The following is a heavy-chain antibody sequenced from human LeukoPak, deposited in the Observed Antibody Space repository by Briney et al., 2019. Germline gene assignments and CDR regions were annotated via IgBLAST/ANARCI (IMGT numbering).Heavy chain of an antibody. CDR1: GFTFSSYG. CDR2: ISSNSSTI. D-gene: IGHD7-27*01. V-gene: IGHV3-48*01. CDR3: ARPQLGILDY. Sequence: GGSLRLSCAASGFTFSSYGMNWVRQAPGKGLEWVSYISSNSSTIYYADSVKGRFTISRDNAKNSLYLQMNSLRAEDTAVYYCARPQLGILDYWGQGTPVTVSS. J-gene: IGHJ4*02.